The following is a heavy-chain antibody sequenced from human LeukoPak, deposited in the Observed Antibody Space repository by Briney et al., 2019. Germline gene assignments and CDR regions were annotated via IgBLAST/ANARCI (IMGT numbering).Heavy chain of an antibody. CDR1: GGSFSGYY. D-gene: IGHD3-22*01. CDR3: ARCEDYYDQWYFDY. V-gene: IGHV4-34*01. J-gene: IGHJ4*02. CDR2: INHSGIT. Sequence: PSETLSLTCAVYGGSFSGYYWTWIRQPPGKGLEWIGEINHSGITNYNPSLKSRVTISVDTSKNQFSLKLSSVTAADTAVYYCARCEDYYDQWYFDYRGQGTLVAVCS.